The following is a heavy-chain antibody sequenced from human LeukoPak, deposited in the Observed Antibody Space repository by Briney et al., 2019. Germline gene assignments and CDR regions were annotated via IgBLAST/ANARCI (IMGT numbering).Heavy chain of an antibody. CDR3: ARVDYDILTGYRPFDY. Sequence: QAGGSLRLSCTASGFTFGDYAMSWVRQAPGKGLEWVGFIRSKAYGGTTEYAASVKGRFTISRDDSKSIAYLQMNSLKTEDTAVYYRARVDYDILTGYRPFDYWGQGTLVTVSS. D-gene: IGHD3-9*01. CDR1: GFTFGDYA. V-gene: IGHV3-49*04. J-gene: IGHJ4*02. CDR2: IRSKAYGGTT.